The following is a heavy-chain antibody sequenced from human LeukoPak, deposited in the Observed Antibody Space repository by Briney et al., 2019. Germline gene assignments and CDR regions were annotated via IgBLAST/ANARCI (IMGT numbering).Heavy chain of an antibody. CDR3: ARANYYDSGGYLPVVYPSDY. Sequence: PSETLSLTCAVSGGSISSSGYYWSWIRQHPGTGLEWIGYIYYSGFTYYNPSLKSRVTISVDTSKNQFSLKLSSVTAADTAVYYCARANYYDSGGYLPVVYPSDYWGQGTLVTVSS. V-gene: IGHV4-31*11. CDR1: GGSISSSGYY. D-gene: IGHD3-22*01. J-gene: IGHJ4*02. CDR2: IYYSGFT.